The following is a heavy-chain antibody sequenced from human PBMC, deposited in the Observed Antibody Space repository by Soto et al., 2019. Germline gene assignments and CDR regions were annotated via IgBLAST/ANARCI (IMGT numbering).Heavy chain of an antibody. Sequence: KPSETLSLTCAVYGGSFSGYYWSWIRQPPGKGLEWIGEINHSGSTNYNPSLKSRVTISVDTSKNQFSLKLSSVTAADTAVYYCARTLQLWFFMDVWGQGTTVTVSS. J-gene: IGHJ6*02. CDR3: ARTLQLWFFMDV. V-gene: IGHV4-34*01. CDR1: GGSFSGYY. D-gene: IGHD5-18*01. CDR2: INHSGST.